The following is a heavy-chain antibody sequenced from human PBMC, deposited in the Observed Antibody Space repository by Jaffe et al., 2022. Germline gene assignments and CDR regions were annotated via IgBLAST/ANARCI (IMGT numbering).Heavy chain of an antibody. J-gene: IGHJ4*02. CDR3: AREATASRYFDY. Sequence: EVQLVESGGGLVQPGGSLRLSCAASGFTFSTYWMHWVRQVPGKGLVWVSRMNSDGSGTNYADSVKGRFTISRDNAKNTLYLEMNSLRAEDTAVYYCAREATASRYFDYWGQGTLVTVSS. CDR2: MNSDGSGT. V-gene: IGHV3-74*01. D-gene: IGHD2-21*02. CDR1: GFTFSTYW.